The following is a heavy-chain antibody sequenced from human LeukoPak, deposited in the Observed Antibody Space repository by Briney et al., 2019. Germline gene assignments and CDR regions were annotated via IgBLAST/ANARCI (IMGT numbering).Heavy chain of an antibody. Sequence: ASVKVSCTASGYTFTGYYMHWVRQAPGQGLEWMGRINPNSGGTNYAQKFQGRVTMTRDTSISTAYMELSRLRSDDTAVYYCARDWGYYYDSSGSTQRSDYWGQGTLVTVSS. CDR2: INPNSGGT. CDR1: GYTFTGYY. J-gene: IGHJ4*02. CDR3: ARDWGYYYDSSGSTQRSDY. V-gene: IGHV1-2*06. D-gene: IGHD3-22*01.